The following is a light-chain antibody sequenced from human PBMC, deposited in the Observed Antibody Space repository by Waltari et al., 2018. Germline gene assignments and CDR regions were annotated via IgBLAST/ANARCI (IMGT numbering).Light chain of an antibody. V-gene: IGKV3-15*01. CDR2: GAS. J-gene: IGKJ1*01. Sequence: EILMTQSPATLSVSPGERATLSCRASQTVSSTLAWYQQKPGQAPRLLTSGASTRAPGTPAGLSGSGSGTEFTLTISSLQSEDFAVYYCQQYKNWPWTFGLGTKVEIK. CDR1: QTVSST. CDR3: QQYKNWPWT.